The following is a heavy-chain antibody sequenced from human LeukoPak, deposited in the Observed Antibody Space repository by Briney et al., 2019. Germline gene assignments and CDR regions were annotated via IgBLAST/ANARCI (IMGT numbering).Heavy chain of an antibody. CDR1: GITVSRNH. CDR2: IYRGGET. D-gene: IGHD2-2*02. Sequence: GGSLRLSCAASGITVSRNHMSWVRQAPGKGLEWVSVIYRGGETYYAESVKGRFTISRDNSKNTLYLQMNSLRDEDTAVYYCARDQCTSASCYSNWGQGTLVTVSS. CDR3: ARDQCTSASCYSN. J-gene: IGHJ1*01. V-gene: IGHV3-66*02.